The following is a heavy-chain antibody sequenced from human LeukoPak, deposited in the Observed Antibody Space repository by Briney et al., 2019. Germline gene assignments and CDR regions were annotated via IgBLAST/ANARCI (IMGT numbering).Heavy chain of an antibody. Sequence: ASVKVSCKASGYTFTGYYMHWVRQAPGQGLEWMGWINPNSGGTNYAQKFQGRVTITRNTSISTAYMELSSLRSEDTAVYYCARVGGGNGETFDYWGQGTLVTVSS. J-gene: IGHJ4*02. CDR2: INPNSGGT. CDR3: ARVGGGNGETFDY. D-gene: IGHD4-23*01. CDR1: GYTFTGYY. V-gene: IGHV1-2*02.